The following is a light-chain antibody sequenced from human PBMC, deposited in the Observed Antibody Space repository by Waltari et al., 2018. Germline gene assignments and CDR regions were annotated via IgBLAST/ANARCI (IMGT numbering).Light chain of an antibody. CDR1: ALPQKY. Sequence: SYELTQPPSVSVSPGQTARITCSGDALPQKYAYWYQQKSGQAPVLVIFEDSKRPSGIPERFSGSSSGTMATWTISGAQMEDEADYYCYSADSSGNHWVFGGGTKLTVL. V-gene: IGLV3-10*01. CDR3: YSADSSGNHWV. J-gene: IGLJ3*02. CDR2: EDS.